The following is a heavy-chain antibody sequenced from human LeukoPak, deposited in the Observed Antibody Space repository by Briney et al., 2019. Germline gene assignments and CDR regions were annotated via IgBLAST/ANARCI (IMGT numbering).Heavy chain of an antibody. D-gene: IGHD2-21*02. CDR3: ASGVVVTLSGFDY. V-gene: IGHV3-23*01. CDR2: ISGSGRRI. Sequence: GGSLRLSCVVSGFTFNDYAMSWVRQAPGKGLEWVLTISGSGRRIDYADSVKGRFTTSRDNSKNALYLQMNSLRAEDTAVYYCASGVVVTLSGFDYWGQGTLVTVSS. CDR1: GFTFNDYA. J-gene: IGHJ4*02.